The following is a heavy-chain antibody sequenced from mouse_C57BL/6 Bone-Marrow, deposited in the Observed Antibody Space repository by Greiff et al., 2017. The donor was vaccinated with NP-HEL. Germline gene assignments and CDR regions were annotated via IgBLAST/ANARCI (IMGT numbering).Heavy chain of an antibody. J-gene: IGHJ2*01. D-gene: IGHD2-3*01. CDR2: IYPGDGDT. CDR1: GYAFSSSW. Sequence: QVQLKESGPELVKPGASVKISCKASGYAFSSSWMNWVKQRPGKGLEWIGRIYPGDGDTNYNGKFKGKATLTADKSSSTAYMQLSSLTSEDSAVYFCARLWLLHYWGQGTTLTVSS. CDR3: ARLWLLHY. V-gene: IGHV1-82*01.